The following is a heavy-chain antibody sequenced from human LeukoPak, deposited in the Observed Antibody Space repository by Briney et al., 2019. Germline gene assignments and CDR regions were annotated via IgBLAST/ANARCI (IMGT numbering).Heavy chain of an antibody. V-gene: IGHV4-4*09. CDR2: IYTSGST. CDR3: ARPRMTPWGADAFDI. J-gene: IGHJ3*02. D-gene: IGHD1-26*01. CDR1: GGSISSYY. Sequence: SETLSLTCTVPGGSISSYYWSWIRQPPGKGLEWIGYIYTSGSTNYNPSLKSRVTISVDTSKNQFSLKLSSVTAADTAVYYCARPRMTPWGADAFDIWGQGTMVTVSS.